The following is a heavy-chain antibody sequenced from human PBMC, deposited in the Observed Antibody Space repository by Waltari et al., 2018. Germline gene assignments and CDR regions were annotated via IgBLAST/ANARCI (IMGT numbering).Heavy chain of an antibody. Sequence: EVQLLESGGGLVQPGGSLRLSCAASGFTFSSYAMSWVRQAPGKGLEWVSVIYSGGSKYYADSVKGRFTISRDNSKNTLYLQMNSLRAEDTAVYYCARVEGIAARQFGMDVWGQGTTVTVSS. J-gene: IGHJ6*02. D-gene: IGHD6-6*01. CDR2: IYSGGSK. V-gene: IGHV3-23*03. CDR1: GFTFSSYA. CDR3: ARVEGIAARQFGMDV.